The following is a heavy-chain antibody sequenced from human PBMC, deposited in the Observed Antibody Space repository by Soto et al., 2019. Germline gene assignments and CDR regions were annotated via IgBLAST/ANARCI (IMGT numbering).Heavy chain of an antibody. J-gene: IGHJ4*02. CDR3: AKSSRITLVRGVTDY. D-gene: IGHD3-10*01. Sequence: GGSLRISCAASGFAFSDYAMNWVRQAPGKGLEWVSAISGGAGDTYYADSVKGRFTISRDNSKNTLYLQMKSLRAEDTAIYYCAKSSRITLVRGVTDYWGQGTLVTVSS. V-gene: IGHV3-23*01. CDR1: GFAFSDYA. CDR2: ISGGAGDT.